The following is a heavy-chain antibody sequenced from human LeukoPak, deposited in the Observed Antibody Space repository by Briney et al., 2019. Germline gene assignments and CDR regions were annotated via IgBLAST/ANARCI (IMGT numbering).Heavy chain of an antibody. Sequence: GGSLRLSCAASGFTFSRYWLYWVRQAPGKGLVWVSRINTDGSGATYADSVRGRFTISRDNAKSTLYLQMNSLRAEDTAVYYCARDEYQLLEAYNWFDPWGQGTLVTVSS. CDR3: ARDEYQLLEAYNWFDP. CDR2: INTDGSGA. CDR1: GFTFSRYW. V-gene: IGHV3-74*01. J-gene: IGHJ5*02. D-gene: IGHD2-2*01.